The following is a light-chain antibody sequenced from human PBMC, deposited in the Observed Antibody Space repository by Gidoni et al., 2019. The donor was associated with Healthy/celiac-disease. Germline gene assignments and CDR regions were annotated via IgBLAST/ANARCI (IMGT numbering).Light chain of an antibody. V-gene: IGKV4-1*01. CDR1: QRVLYSSNNKNY. CDR2: WAS. J-gene: IGKJ4*01. Sequence: IVLTQSPDSLAVSLGERATINCKSSQRVLYSSNNKNYLAWYQQKPGQPPKLLIYWASTRESGVPDRFSGSGSGTDFTLTISSLQAEDVAVYYCQQYYSTPRTFGGGTKVEIK. CDR3: QQYYSTPRT.